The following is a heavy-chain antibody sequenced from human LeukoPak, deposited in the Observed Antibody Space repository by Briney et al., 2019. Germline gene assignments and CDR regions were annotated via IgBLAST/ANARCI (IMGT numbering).Heavy chain of an antibody. V-gene: IGHV4-59*01. CDR1: GGSISSYY. J-gene: IGHJ3*02. Sequence: SETLSLTCTVSGGSISSYYWSWIRQPPGKGLEWIGYIYYSGSTNYNPSLKSRVTISVDTSKNQFSLKLSSVTAADTAVYYCARVSTYYDSSGYAFDIWGQGTMVTVSS. D-gene: IGHD3-22*01. CDR2: IYYSGST. CDR3: ARVSTYYDSSGYAFDI.